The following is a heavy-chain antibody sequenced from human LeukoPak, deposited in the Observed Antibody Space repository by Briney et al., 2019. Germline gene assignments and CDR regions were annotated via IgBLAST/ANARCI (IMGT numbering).Heavy chain of an antibody. CDR1: GFTFSSYG. CDR3: AEDLFSEYSGYDDNWFDP. D-gene: IGHD5-12*01. Sequence: SGGSLRLSCAASGFTFSSYGMHWVRQAPGKGLEWVAVISYDGSNKYYADSVKGRFTISRDNSKNTLYLQMNSLRAEDTAVYYCAEDLFSEYSGYDDNWFDPWGQGTLVTVSS. CDR2: ISYDGSNK. J-gene: IGHJ5*02. V-gene: IGHV3-30*18.